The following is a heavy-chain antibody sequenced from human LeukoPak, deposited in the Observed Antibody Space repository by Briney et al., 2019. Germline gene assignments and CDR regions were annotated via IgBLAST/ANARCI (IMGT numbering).Heavy chain of an antibody. J-gene: IGHJ3*02. CDR2: IYPSGST. CDR3: VRETRGYCSTTTCARNAFDI. V-gene: IGHV4-61*02. CDR1: GGSISSASYY. Sequence: SETLSLTCTVFGGSISSASYYWSWIRQPAEKGLEWIGRIYPSGSTNYNPSLKSRVFMSEDTSKNQLSLKLSSVTAADTAVYYCVRETRGYCSTTTCARNAFDIWGQGTLVTVSS. D-gene: IGHD2-2*01.